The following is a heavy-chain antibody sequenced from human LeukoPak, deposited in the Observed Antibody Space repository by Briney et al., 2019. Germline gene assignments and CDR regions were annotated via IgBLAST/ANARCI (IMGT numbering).Heavy chain of an antibody. D-gene: IGHD3-10*01. Sequence: SETLSLTCIVSGGSISSSNYYWGWIRQPPGKGLEWIGSIFYSGSTYYNPSLKSRLTISVDTSKNQFSLKLSSVTAADTAVYYCASLRGMVRGVKYFDYWGQGTLVTVSS. CDR3: ASLRGMVRGVKYFDY. V-gene: IGHV4-39*01. J-gene: IGHJ4*02. CDR2: IFYSGST. CDR1: GGSISSSNYY.